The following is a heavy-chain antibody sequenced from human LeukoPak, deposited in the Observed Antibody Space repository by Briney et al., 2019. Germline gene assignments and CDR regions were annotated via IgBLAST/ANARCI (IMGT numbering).Heavy chain of an antibody. CDR1: GFTVSSNY. Sequence: PGWSLRLSCAASGFTVSSNYMSWVRQAPGRGLEWVSVIYTGGSTYYADSVEGRFIMSRDNSENTLYLQMNSLRAEDTAVYYCTKDLMTGYSSGWYLGYWGQGTLVTVSS. CDR2: IYTGGST. CDR3: TKDLMTGYSSGWYLGY. D-gene: IGHD6-19*01. V-gene: IGHV3-53*01. J-gene: IGHJ4*02.